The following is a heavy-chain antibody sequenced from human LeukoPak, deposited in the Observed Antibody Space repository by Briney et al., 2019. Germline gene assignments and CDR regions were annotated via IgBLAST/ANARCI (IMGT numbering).Heavy chain of an antibody. Sequence: ASVKVSCKASGYTFTSSGISWVRQAPGQGLEWMGWISDYNGNTNYAQKLQGRVTMTTDTSTSTAYMELRRLRSDDTAVYYCARASAYDYVRGSYQNHFDYWGQGTPVTVSS. J-gene: IGHJ4*02. CDR3: ARASAYDYVRGSYQNHFDY. CDR1: GYTFTSSG. CDR2: ISDYNGNT. D-gene: IGHD3-16*02. V-gene: IGHV1-18*01.